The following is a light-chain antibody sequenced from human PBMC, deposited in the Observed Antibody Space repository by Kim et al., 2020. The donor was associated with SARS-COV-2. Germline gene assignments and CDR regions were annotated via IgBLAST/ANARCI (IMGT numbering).Light chain of an antibody. Sequence: GQSNTVSCTGTSSDVGGYDFGSWYQHHPGKAPKLVIYDVYKRSSGVSNRFSGSKSGNTASLTISGLQAEDEADYYCSSYTITSTYVFGTGTKVTVL. CDR2: DVY. CDR3: SSYTITSTYV. CDR1: SSDVGGYDF. J-gene: IGLJ1*01. V-gene: IGLV2-14*03.